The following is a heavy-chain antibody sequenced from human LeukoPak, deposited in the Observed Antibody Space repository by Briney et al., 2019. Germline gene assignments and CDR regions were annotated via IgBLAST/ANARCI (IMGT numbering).Heavy chain of an antibody. CDR1: GYTFTSYY. D-gene: IGHD6-6*01. CDR3: ARDLNEYSSSSGADAFDI. V-gene: IGHV1-46*01. CDR2: INPSGGST. J-gene: IGHJ3*02. Sequence: ASVKVSCKASGYTFTSYYMHWVRQAPGQGLEWMGIINPSGGSTSYAQKFQGRVTMTRDTSISTAYMELSRLRSDDTAVYYCARDLNEYSSSSGADAFDIWGQGTMVTVSS.